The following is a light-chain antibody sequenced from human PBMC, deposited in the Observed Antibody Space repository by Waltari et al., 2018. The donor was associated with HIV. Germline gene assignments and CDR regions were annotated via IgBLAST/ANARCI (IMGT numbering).Light chain of an antibody. CDR2: EVS. Sequence: ISCAGTSSDVGGYNYVSWYQQHPGKAPKLMIYEVSNRPSGVSNRFSGSKSGNTASLTISGLQAEDEADYYCSSYTSSSTVVFGGGTKLTVL. J-gene: IGLJ2*01. CDR1: SSDVGGYNY. CDR3: SSYTSSSTVV. V-gene: IGLV2-14*01.